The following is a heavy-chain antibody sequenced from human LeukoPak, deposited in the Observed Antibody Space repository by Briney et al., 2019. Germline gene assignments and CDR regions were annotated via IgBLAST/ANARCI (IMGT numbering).Heavy chain of an antibody. J-gene: IGHJ3*02. CDR1: GFTFSRYW. Sequence: PGGSLRLSCEVSGFTFSRYWMHWVRQAPGKGLVWVSRIKGDGSGTSYADSVKGRFTISRDNAKSTLYLQMNSLRAEDTAVYYCGGGNYYDSSGSTPGIWGQGTMVTVSS. CDR3: GGGNYYDSSGSTPGI. D-gene: IGHD3-22*01. V-gene: IGHV3-74*01. CDR2: IKGDGSGT.